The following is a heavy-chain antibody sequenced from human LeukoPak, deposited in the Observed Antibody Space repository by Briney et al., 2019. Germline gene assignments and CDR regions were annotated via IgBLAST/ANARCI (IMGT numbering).Heavy chain of an antibody. J-gene: IGHJ4*02. CDR2: IYYSGST. D-gene: IGHD3-22*01. CDR3: AEEAPSYDSSGYYYSFDY. Sequence: SETLSLTCTVSGGSISSYYWSWVRQPPGKGLEWIGYIYYSGSTNYNPSLKSRVTISVDTSKNQFSLKLSSVTAADTAVYYCAEEAPSYDSSGYYYSFDYWGQGTLVTVSS. CDR1: GGSISSYY. V-gene: IGHV4-59*01.